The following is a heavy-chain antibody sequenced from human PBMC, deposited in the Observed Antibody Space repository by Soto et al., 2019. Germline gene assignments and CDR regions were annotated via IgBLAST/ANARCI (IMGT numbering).Heavy chain of an antibody. J-gene: IGHJ6*03. V-gene: IGHV3-73*01. Sequence: GGSLRLSCAASGFTFSGSAMHWVRQASGKGLEWVGRIRSKANSYATAYAASVKGRFTISRDDSKNTAYLQMNSLKTEDTAVYYCTRTLRIAAAGSDIYYYYYYMDVWGKGTTVTVSS. D-gene: IGHD6-13*01. CDR1: GFTFSGSA. CDR2: IRSKANSYAT. CDR3: TRTLRIAAAGSDIYYYYYYMDV.